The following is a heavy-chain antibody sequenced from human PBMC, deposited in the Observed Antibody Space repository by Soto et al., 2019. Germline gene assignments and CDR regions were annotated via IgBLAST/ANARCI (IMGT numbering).Heavy chain of an antibody. Sequence: EVQLVESGGGLVQPGGSLRLSCAASGFTFSSYSMNWVRQAPGKGLEWVSYISSSSSTIYYADSVKGRFIISRDNAKNSLYLQMNSLRAEDTAVYYCASIVATNPFDYWGQGTLVTVSS. CDR1: GFTFSSYS. J-gene: IGHJ4*02. D-gene: IGHD5-12*01. CDR3: ASIVATNPFDY. CDR2: ISSSSSTI. V-gene: IGHV3-48*01.